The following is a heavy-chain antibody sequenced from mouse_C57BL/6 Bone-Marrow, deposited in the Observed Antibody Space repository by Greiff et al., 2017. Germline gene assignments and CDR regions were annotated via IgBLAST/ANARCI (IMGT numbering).Heavy chain of an antibody. Sequence: VQLQQSGPELVKPGASVKISCKASGYTFTDYYMNWVKQSHGKSLEWIGEINPNNGGTSYNQKLKGKATLTVDKSSSPAYMERSSLTSEDSAVYYGARDYYGRSWYFDYGGQGTSLPVSS. CDR3: ARDYYGRSWYFDY. CDR1: GYTFTDYY. CDR2: INPNNGGT. J-gene: IGHJ2*03. D-gene: IGHD1-1*01. V-gene: IGHV1-26*01.